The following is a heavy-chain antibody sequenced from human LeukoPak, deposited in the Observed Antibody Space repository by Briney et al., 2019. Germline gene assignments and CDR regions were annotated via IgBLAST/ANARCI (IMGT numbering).Heavy chain of an antibody. V-gene: IGHV3-23*01. CDR2: LIGSSGAT. D-gene: IGHD3-22*01. CDR3: AKSYYDSSGYYFGLIGY. J-gene: IGHJ4*02. Sequence: GGSLRLSCAASGFTFSNYAMNWVRQAPGKGLEWVAVLIGSSGATDYADSVKGRFTISRDNSKNTLYLQMNSLRAEDTAVYYCAKSYYDSSGYYFGLIGYWGQGTLVTVSS. CDR1: GFTFSNYA.